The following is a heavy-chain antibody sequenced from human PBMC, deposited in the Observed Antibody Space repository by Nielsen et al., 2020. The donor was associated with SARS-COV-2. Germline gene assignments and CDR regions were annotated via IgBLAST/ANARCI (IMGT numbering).Heavy chain of an antibody. CDR3: AKATFSDPGSYSAWYFDL. CDR2: ISWNSGSI. J-gene: IGHJ2*01. CDR1: GFTFDDYA. D-gene: IGHD1-26*01. V-gene: IGHV3-9*01. Sequence: GGSLRLSCAASGFTFDDYAMHWVRQAPGKGLEWVSGISWNSGSIGYADSVKGRFTISRDNAKNSLYLQMNSLRAEDTALYYCAKATFSDPGSYSAWYFDLWGRGTLVTVSS.